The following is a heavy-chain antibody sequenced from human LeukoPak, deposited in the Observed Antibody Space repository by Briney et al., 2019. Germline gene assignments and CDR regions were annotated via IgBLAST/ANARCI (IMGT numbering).Heavy chain of an antibody. Sequence: GGSLRLSCAASGFTFSSYAMSWVRQAPGKGLEWVSAISGSGGSTYYADSVKGRFAISRDNSKNTLYLQMNSLRAEDTAVYYCAKDVDSSSLFDYWGQGTLVTVSS. J-gene: IGHJ4*02. D-gene: IGHD6-13*01. CDR1: GFTFSSYA. CDR2: ISGSGGST. CDR3: AKDVDSSSLFDY. V-gene: IGHV3-23*01.